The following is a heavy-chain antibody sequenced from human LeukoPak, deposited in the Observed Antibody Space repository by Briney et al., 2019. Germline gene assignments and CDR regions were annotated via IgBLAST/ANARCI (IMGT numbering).Heavy chain of an antibody. CDR1: GFTFSTYV. CDR3: ARDRGYTYGHPLDY. CDR2: IWHDGSNK. V-gene: IGHV3-33*01. Sequence: GGSLRLSCAASGFTFSTYVIHWVRQAPGKGLEWVPLIWHDGSNKYYGDSVKDRFTISRDNSKNTLYLQMDSLRDEDTAVYYCARDRGYTYGHPLDYWGQGTLVTVSS. D-gene: IGHD5-18*01. J-gene: IGHJ4*02.